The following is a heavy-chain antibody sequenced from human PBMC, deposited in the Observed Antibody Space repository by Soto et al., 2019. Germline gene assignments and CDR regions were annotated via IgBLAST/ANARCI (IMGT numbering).Heavy chain of an antibody. D-gene: IGHD3-22*01. Sequence: EVQLEESGGGLIKPGESLTLSCAASDFILSDAWMKWVRQAPGKGLEWVGRIKSKANGGTTDYAATLKGRFTILRDNSNNTLNLQMNGLQTEDTAMYYCASYRDSSGLRRYDYWGQGARVTVSS. V-gene: IGHV3-15*07. J-gene: IGHJ4*02. CDR1: DFILSDAW. CDR3: ASYRDSSGLRRYDY. CDR2: IKSKANGGTT.